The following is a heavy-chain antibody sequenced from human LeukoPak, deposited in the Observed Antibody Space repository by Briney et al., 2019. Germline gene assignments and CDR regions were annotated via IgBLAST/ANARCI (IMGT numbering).Heavy chain of an antibody. CDR2: INPNDGGT. Sequence: GASVKVSCKASGYTFTDYHMHWVRQAPGQGLEWMGWINPNDGGTNNAQKFQGRVTMARDTSINTAYMEVSRLTSDDTAVYYCARYLATNGGDHWGQGTLVTVSS. CDR3: ARYLATNGGDH. J-gene: IGHJ4*02. CDR1: GYTFTDYH. D-gene: IGHD1-14*01. V-gene: IGHV1-2*02.